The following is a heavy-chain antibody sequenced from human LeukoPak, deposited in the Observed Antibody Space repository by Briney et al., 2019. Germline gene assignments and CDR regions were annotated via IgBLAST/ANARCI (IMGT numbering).Heavy chain of an antibody. Sequence: GGSLSLSCPASGFTFSNAWMSWVRQAPGKGLEWVGRIKSKTDGGTTEYAAHVKGRFTISRDDSKNTLYLQMNSLKTEDTAVYYCTTPPENFDWPYGMDVWGQGTTVTVSS. CDR1: GFTFSNAW. J-gene: IGHJ6*02. V-gene: IGHV3-15*01. CDR2: IKSKTDGGTT. CDR3: TTPPENFDWPYGMDV. D-gene: IGHD3-9*01.